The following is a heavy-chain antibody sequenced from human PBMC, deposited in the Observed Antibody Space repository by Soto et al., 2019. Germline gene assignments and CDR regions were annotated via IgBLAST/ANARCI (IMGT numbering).Heavy chain of an antibody. CDR1: GYTFTSYG. D-gene: IGHD3-9*01. CDR3: AREAGNYDILTGYYDYYNGMDV. Sequence: QVQLVQSGAEVKKPGASVKVSCKASGYTFTSYGISWVRQAPGQGLEWMGWISAYNGNTNYAQKLQGRVTMTTDTSTSTAYMELRSMRSDDTAVYYCAREAGNYDILTGYYDYYNGMDVWVQGTTVTVSS. J-gene: IGHJ6*02. CDR2: ISAYNGNT. V-gene: IGHV1-18*01.